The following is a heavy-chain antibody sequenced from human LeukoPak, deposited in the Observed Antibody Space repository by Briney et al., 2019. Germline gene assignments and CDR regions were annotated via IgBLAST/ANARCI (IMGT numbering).Heavy chain of an antibody. D-gene: IGHD5-12*01. CDR1: GFTFSSYS. CDR3: ARDPSEWLRHDY. Sequence: GGSLRLSCAASGFTFSSYSMNWVRQAPGKGLEWVSSISSSSSYIYYADSVKGRFTISRDNAKNSLYLQMNSLRAEDTAVYYCARDPSEWLRHDYWGQGTLVTVSS. J-gene: IGHJ4*02. V-gene: IGHV3-21*01. CDR2: ISSSSSYI.